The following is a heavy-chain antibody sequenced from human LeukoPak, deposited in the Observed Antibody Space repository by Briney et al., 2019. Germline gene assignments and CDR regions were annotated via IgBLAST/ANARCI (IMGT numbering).Heavy chain of an antibody. V-gene: IGHV1-69*04. J-gene: IGHJ6*02. D-gene: IGHD1-26*01. CDR1: GGTFSSYA. Sequence: SVKVSCKASGGTFSSYAISWVRQAPGQGLEWMGRIIPILGIANYAQKFQGRVTITADKSTSTACMELSSLRSEDTAVYYCARGHSGSYYYYGMDVWGQGTTVTVSS. CDR3: ARGHSGSYYYYGMDV. CDR2: IIPILGIA.